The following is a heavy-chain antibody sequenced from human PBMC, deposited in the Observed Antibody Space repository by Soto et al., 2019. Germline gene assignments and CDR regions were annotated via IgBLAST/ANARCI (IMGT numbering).Heavy chain of an antibody. CDR1: GYTFTSYD. Sequence: ASVKVSCKASGYTFTSYDINWVRQATGQGLEWMGWMNPNSGNTGYAQKFRGRVTMTRNTSISTAYMELSSLRSEDTAVYYCARSGSSGWSLPYYYYMDVWGKGTTVTVSS. V-gene: IGHV1-8*01. CDR2: MNPNSGNT. J-gene: IGHJ6*03. CDR3: ARSGSSGWSLPYYYYMDV. D-gene: IGHD6-19*01.